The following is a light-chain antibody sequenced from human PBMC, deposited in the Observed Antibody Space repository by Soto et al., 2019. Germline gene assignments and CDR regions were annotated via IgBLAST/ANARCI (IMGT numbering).Light chain of an antibody. CDR1: QSIRRS. V-gene: IGKV1-39*01. CDR3: QQTYSSPRT. CDR2: AAS. J-gene: IGKJ1*01. Sequence: DIQMTQSPSSLSASVADSVTITCRASQSIRRSLNWYQQKPGKAPNLLIYAASSLQTGVPSRFTGSGSGTDFTLTISNLQPEDFAVYYCQQTYSSPRTFGQGTKVEIK.